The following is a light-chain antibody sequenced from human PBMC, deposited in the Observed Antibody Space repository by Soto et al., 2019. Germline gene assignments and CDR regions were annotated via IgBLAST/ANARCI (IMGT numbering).Light chain of an antibody. J-gene: IGKJ5*01. CDR2: GAS. CDR1: QGVSTN. V-gene: IGKV3-15*01. Sequence: IVTTQSPVSLSVTPGERATLSCRASQGVSTNLAWYQQKPGQAPRLLIYGASTRATGIPARFSGSVSGTEFTLTISSLQSEDFAVYYCQQYNNWPITFGQGTRLEIK. CDR3: QQYNNWPIT.